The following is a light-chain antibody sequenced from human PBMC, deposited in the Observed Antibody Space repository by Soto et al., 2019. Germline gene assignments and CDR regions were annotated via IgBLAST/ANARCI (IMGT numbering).Light chain of an antibody. J-gene: IGKJ3*01. Sequence: EIVMTQSPATLSVSPGERATLSCRASQSVSSNLAWYQQKPGQAPRLLIYGASTRATGIPARFSGSGSGTEFTLTISSLQSEDFAVYYCQPYNNCPPITFGPGTKVDIK. V-gene: IGKV3-15*01. CDR3: QPYNNCPPIT. CDR2: GAS. CDR1: QSVSSN.